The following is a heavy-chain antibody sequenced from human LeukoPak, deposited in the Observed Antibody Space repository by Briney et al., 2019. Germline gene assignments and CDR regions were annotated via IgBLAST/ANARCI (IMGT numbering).Heavy chain of an antibody. Sequence: GASVKVSCKASGGTFSSYAIGWVRQAPGQGLEWMGGIIPIFGTANYAQKFQGRVTITADKSTSTAYMELSSLRSEDTAVYYCARRQLWGDYYYMDVWGKGTTVTVSS. D-gene: IGHD5-18*01. CDR1: GGTFSSYA. CDR2: IIPIFGTA. J-gene: IGHJ6*03. CDR3: ARRQLWGDYYYMDV. V-gene: IGHV1-69*06.